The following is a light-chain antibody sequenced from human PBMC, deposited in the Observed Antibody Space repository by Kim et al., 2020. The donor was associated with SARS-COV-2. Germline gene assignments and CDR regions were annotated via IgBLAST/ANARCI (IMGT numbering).Light chain of an antibody. CDR2: EAS. J-gene: IGKJ2*01. CDR3: QQYNTYPYS. V-gene: IGKV1-5*01. CDR1: QTISNW. Sequence: SWSVGDRLAITCRGRQTISNWLALYQQRPGIAPYLPIYEASSLESGVPSRFSGSGSGTEFTLTISSLQPDDFATYYCQQYNTYPYSFGQGTKLEI.